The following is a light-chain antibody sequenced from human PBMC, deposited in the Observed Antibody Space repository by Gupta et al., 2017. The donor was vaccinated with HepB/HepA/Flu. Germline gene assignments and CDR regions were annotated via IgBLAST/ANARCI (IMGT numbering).Light chain of an antibody. CDR3: AAGDDSLSGWV. CDR1: SSNIGSNY. Sequence: SVLTQPPAASGPPVQRVTISCSGSSSNIGSNYVYWYQQLPGTAPKLLIYRNNQRPSGVPERFSGSKSGTSASLAISGLRAEDAADYYCAAGDDSLSGWVFGGGTKLTVL. J-gene: IGLJ3*02. CDR2: RNN. V-gene: IGLV1-47*01.